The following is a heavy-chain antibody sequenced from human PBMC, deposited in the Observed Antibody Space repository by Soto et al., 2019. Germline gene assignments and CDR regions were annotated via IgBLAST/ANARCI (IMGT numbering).Heavy chain of an antibody. V-gene: IGHV3-23*01. Sequence: QLLESGGGLVQPGGSLRLSCAASEFTFNSYAMNWVRQAPGKGLEWVSGISGSGGSTYYADYVKGRFTISRDNSKNTLYLQMNSLRDEDTALDYCANALYGSPLDGMDVWGQGTTVTVSS. CDR3: ANALYGSPLDGMDV. CDR2: ISGSGGST. CDR1: EFTFNSYA. D-gene: IGHD4-17*01. J-gene: IGHJ6*02.